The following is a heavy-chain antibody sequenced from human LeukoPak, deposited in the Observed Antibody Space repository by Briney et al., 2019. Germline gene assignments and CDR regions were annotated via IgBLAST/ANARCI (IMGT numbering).Heavy chain of an antibody. Sequence: SETLSLTCAVYGGSFSGYYWSWIRQPPGKGLEWIGEINHSGSTNYNPSLKSRVTISVDTSKNQFSLKLSSVTAADTAVYYCARGGAWLKYYYYYMDVWGKGTTVTVSS. V-gene: IGHV4-34*01. CDR2: INHSGST. CDR3: ARGGAWLKYYYYYMDV. CDR1: GGSFSGYY. D-gene: IGHD3-9*01. J-gene: IGHJ6*03.